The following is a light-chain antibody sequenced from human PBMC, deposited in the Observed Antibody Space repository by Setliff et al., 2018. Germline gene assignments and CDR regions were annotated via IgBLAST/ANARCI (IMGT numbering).Light chain of an antibody. CDR1: QSITNN. Sequence: EIVMTQSPATLSVSPGDRVSLSCRASQSITNNLAWYQQKPGQAPRLLIYDSSTRATNIPARFSGTGSGTEFTLTISSLQSEDFAVYFCQHYHIWPCTFGSGTKVDIK. CDR2: DSS. J-gene: IGKJ3*01. V-gene: IGKV3-15*01. CDR3: QHYHIWPCT.